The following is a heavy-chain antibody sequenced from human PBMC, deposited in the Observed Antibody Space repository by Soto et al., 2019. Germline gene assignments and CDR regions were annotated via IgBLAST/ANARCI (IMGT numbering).Heavy chain of an antibody. Sequence: PSETLSLTCTVSGGSISSSSYYWGWIRQPPGKGLEWIGSIYYSGSTYYNPSLKSRVTISVDTSKNQFSLKLSSVTAADTAVYYCARHSFSSSSWDYFDYWGQGTLVTVSS. V-gene: IGHV4-39*01. CDR2: IYYSGST. CDR1: GGSISSSSYY. D-gene: IGHD6-6*01. J-gene: IGHJ4*02. CDR3: ARHSFSSSSWDYFDY.